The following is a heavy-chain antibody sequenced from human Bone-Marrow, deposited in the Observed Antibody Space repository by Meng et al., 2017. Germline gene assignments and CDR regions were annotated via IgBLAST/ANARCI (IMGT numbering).Heavy chain of an antibody. Sequence: GGSLRLSCAASGFTVSSNYMSWVRQAPGKGLEWVSVIYSGGSTYYADSVKGRFTISRDNSKNTLYLQMNSLRAEDTAVYYCARDPPRRITMVRGVIITERYGMDVWGQGTTVTVSS. CDR2: IYSGGST. D-gene: IGHD3-10*01. V-gene: IGHV3-66*01. J-gene: IGHJ6*02. CDR1: GFTVSSNY. CDR3: ARDPPRRITMVRGVIITERYGMDV.